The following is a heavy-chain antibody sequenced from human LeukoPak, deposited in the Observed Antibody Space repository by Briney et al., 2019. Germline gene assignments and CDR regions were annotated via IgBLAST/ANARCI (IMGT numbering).Heavy chain of an antibody. J-gene: IGHJ6*02. CDR2: ISYDGSDK. CDR1: GFTFDNYA. CDR3: AKDRKYSSGWYPYYYYYGMDV. D-gene: IGHD6-19*01. V-gene: IGHV3-30*18. Sequence: PGGSLRLSCAASGFTFDNYAMHWVRQAPGKGLEWVAVISYDGSDKYYADSVKGRFTISRDNSKNTLYLQMNSLRAEDTAVYYCAKDRKYSSGWYPYYYYYGMDVWGQGTTVTVSS.